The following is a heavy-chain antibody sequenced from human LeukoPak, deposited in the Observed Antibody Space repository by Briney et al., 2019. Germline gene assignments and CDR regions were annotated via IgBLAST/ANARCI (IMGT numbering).Heavy chain of an antibody. J-gene: IGHJ5*02. CDR1: GFTLSTYS. CDR3: ARDSVAGTQGWFDP. V-gene: IGHV3-21*01. D-gene: IGHD6-19*01. Sequence: GGSLRLSCAASGFTLSTYSMNWVRQAPGKGLEWVSYISTGSTYIYYADSVKGRFTISRDNAKNSLYLQMNSLRAEDTAVYYCARDSVAGTQGWFDPWGQGTLVTVSS. CDR2: ISTGSTYI.